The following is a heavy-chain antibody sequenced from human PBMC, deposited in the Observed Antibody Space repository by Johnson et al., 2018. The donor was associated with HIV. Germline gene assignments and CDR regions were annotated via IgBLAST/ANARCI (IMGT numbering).Heavy chain of an antibody. CDR3: ARDQPPGYCSGGSCYSGAFDI. CDR2: ISNDGSNT. CDR1: GFTFSDYS. Sequence: QVQLVESGGGVVQPGRSQRLSCAASGFTFSDYSMHWVRQAPGKGLEWVAIISNDGSNTYFADSVKGRFTISRDNFKNTLYLQMGSLRGEDMAVYYCARDQPPGYCSGGSCYSGAFDIWGRGTMVTVSS. J-gene: IGHJ3*02. V-gene: IGHV3-30*14. D-gene: IGHD2-15*01.